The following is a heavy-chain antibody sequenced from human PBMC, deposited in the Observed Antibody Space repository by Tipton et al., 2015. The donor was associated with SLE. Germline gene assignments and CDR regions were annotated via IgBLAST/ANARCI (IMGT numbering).Heavy chain of an antibody. CDR3: AGAEEILVVPTAGFDY. CDR1: GYTFTGYY. Sequence: QSGPEVKKPGASVKVSCKASGYTFTGYYMHWVRQAPGQGLEWMGIINPSGGSPSYAQKFQGRVTMTRDTSTSTVYMELSSLRSEDTAVYYCAGAEEILVVPTAGFDYWGQGTLVTVSS. D-gene: IGHD2-2*01. J-gene: IGHJ4*02. V-gene: IGHV1-46*01. CDR2: INPSGGSP.